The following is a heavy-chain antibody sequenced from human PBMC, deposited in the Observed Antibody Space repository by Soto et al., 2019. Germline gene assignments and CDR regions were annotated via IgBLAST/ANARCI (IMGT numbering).Heavy chain of an antibody. CDR3: ARGYSSSWRPGLVFDY. CDR1: GGSISSGGYY. CDR2: IYYSGST. V-gene: IGHV4-31*03. J-gene: IGHJ4*02. D-gene: IGHD6-13*01. Sequence: PSETLSLTCTVSGGSISSGGYYWSWIRQHPGKGLEWIGYIYYSGSTYYNPSLKSRVTISVDTSKNQFSLKLSSVTAADTAVYYCARGYSSSWRPGLVFDYWGQGTLVTVSS.